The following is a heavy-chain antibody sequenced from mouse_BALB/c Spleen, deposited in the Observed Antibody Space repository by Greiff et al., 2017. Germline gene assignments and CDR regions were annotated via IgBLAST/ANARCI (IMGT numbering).Heavy chain of an antibody. CDR1: GYTFTDYE. D-gene: IGHD2-3*01. CDR2: IDPETGGT. V-gene: IGHV1-15*01. J-gene: IGHJ2*01. CDR3: TRGWLLPSFDY. Sequence: QVHVKQSGAELVRPGASVTLSCKASGYTFTDYEMHWVKQTPVHGLEWIGAIDPETGGTAYNQKFKGKATLTADKSSSTAYMELRSLTSEDSAVYYCTRGWLLPSFDYWGQGTTLTVSS.